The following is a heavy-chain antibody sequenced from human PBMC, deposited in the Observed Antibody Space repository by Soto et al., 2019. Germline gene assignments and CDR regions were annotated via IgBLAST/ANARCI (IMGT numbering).Heavy chain of an antibody. J-gene: IGHJ4*02. CDR1: GFTFSSSA. CDR2: ISGSGGNT. Sequence: GGSLRLSCATSGFTFSSSAMSWVRQAPGKGLEWVSTISGSGGNTNYADSVKGRFSISRDNSMNTLYLQMNSLGAEDTAVYYCAKSALAAAGTGPFDYWGQGTLVTASS. D-gene: IGHD6-13*01. CDR3: AKSALAAAGTGPFDY. V-gene: IGHV3-23*01.